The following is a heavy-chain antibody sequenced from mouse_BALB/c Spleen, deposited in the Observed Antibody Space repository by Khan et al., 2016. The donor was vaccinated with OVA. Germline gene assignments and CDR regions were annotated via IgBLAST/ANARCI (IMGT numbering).Heavy chain of an antibody. J-gene: IGHJ2*01. Sequence: EVELVESGGGLVKPGGSLKLSCAASGFTFSSYALSWVRQTPGKRLEWVATISSGGSYTYYPGRVKGRFTISRDNARNTLYLQISSLRSEATAKYYCVRTPGYYGSNYFDYWGQGSTLTVSS. CDR3: VRTPGYYGSNYFDY. CDR2: ISSGGSYT. CDR1: GFTFSSYA. D-gene: IGHD1-1*01. V-gene: IGHV5-9-3*01.